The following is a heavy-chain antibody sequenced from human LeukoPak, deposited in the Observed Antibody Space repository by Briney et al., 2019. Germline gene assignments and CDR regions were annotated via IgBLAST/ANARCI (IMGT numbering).Heavy chain of an antibody. CDR3: ARERTTQAFDI. D-gene: IGHD1-7*01. V-gene: IGHV1-69*13. J-gene: IGHJ3*02. Sequence: ASVKVSCKASGYTFTSYDINWVRQATGQGLEWMGGIIPIFGTANYAQKFQGRVTITADESTSTAYMELSSLRSEDTAVYYCARERTTQAFDIWGQGTMVTVSS. CDR2: IIPIFGTA. CDR1: GYTFTSYD.